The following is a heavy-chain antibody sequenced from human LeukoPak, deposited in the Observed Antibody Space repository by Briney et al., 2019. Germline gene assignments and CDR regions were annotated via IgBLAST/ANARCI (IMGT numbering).Heavy chain of an antibody. CDR2: ISYDGSNK. J-gene: IGHJ4*02. D-gene: IGHD2-21*02. CDR1: GFTFSHYG. CDR3: AKDHMSVTYCEY. Sequence: GRSLRLSCAASGFTFSHYGMHWVRQAPGKGLEWVAVISYDGSNKYYADSVKGRFTISRDNSKNTLYLQMNSLRTEDTAVYYCAKDHMSVTYCEYWGQGTLVTVSS. V-gene: IGHV3-30*18.